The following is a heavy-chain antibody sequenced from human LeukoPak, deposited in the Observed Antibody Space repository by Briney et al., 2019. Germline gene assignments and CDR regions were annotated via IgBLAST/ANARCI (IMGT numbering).Heavy chain of an antibody. D-gene: IGHD6-19*01. V-gene: IGHV3-74*01. CDR2: INSDGSST. CDR3: ASGIAVAGTRGMDV. J-gene: IGHJ6*02. Sequence: SGGSLRLSCAASGFTFSSYWMHWVRHAPGKGLVWVSRINSDGSSTSYADSVKGRFIISRDNAKNTLYVQMNSLRAEDTAVYYCASGIAVAGTRGMDVWGQGTTVTVSS. CDR1: GFTFSSYW.